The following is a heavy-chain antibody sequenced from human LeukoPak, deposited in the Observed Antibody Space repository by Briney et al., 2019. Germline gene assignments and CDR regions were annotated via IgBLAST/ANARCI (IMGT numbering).Heavy chain of an antibody. Sequence: GGSLRLSCAASGFTFSDYYMSWIRQAPGKGLEWVSYISSSGSTIYYADSVKGRLTISRDNAKNSLYLQMNSLRAEDTAVYYCAKGYCSGGSCYPGIFDYWGQGTLVTVSS. J-gene: IGHJ4*02. V-gene: IGHV3-11*01. CDR3: AKGYCSGGSCYPGIFDY. D-gene: IGHD2-15*01. CDR2: ISSSGSTI. CDR1: GFTFSDYY.